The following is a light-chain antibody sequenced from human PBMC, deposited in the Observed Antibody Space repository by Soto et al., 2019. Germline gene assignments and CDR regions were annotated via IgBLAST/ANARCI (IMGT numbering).Light chain of an antibody. CDR1: QDIGTD. CDR3: VQHYSYPLT. J-gene: IGKJ4*01. Sequence: DIQMTQSPSSLSASVADRVTITCRASQDIGTDLGWYQQKPGKAPERLIYEASVLQSGVPSRFSGSGSGTEFTLTVSSLQPEDFDTYSCVQHYSYPLTFGGGTKVDIK. CDR2: EAS. V-gene: IGKV1-17*01.